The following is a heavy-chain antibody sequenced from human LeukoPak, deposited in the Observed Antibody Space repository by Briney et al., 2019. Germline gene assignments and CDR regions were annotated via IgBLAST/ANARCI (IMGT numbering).Heavy chain of an antibody. Sequence: GGSLRLSCSASGFTFSGYAMHWVRQAPGKGLEYVPAIISNGESTYYSDSVKDRFTISRDNSKNTLYPQMSSLRPEDTAVYYCVKSASTWYLFDYWGQGTLVTVSS. CDR2: IISNGEST. D-gene: IGHD6-13*01. V-gene: IGHV3-64*03. CDR1: GFTFSGYA. CDR3: VKSASTWYLFDY. J-gene: IGHJ4*02.